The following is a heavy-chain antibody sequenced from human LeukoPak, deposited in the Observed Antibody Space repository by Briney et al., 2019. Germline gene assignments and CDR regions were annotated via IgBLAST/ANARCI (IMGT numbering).Heavy chain of an antibody. V-gene: IGHV3-15*01. CDR3: TTAERRYYSHDF. J-gene: IGHJ4*02. Sequence: GGSLRLSCTVSGLSFSTAWISWIRQAPGKGLGWVGRIKSNTDGCTVNYAAPVKGRFTISRDDSKNTVFLQMNSLETEDTAMYSCTTAERRYYSHDFWGQGTLVSVS. D-gene: IGHD3-10*01. CDR1: GLSFSTAW. CDR2: IKSNTDGCTV.